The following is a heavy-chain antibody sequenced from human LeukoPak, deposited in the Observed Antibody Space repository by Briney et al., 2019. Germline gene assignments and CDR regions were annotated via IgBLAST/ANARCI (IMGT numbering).Heavy chain of an antibody. CDR1: GFMFSDYF. D-gene: IGHD6-19*01. CDR3: ARGGTVAGNPGLFDY. V-gene: IGHV3-11*05. CDR2: ISSNSKYT. Sequence: GGSLRLSCAASGFMFSDYFMSWIRQAPGKELEWISYISSNSKYTKYADSVKGRFTISRDNAKKSLYLQMNSLRAEDTAVYYCARGGTVAGNPGLFDYWGQGTLVTVSS. J-gene: IGHJ4*02.